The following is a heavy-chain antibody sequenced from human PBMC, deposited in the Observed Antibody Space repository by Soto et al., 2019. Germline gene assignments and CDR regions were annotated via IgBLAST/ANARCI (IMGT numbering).Heavy chain of an antibody. J-gene: IGHJ4*02. CDR2: SYFRGDT. Sequence: QVQLQESGPGLVKPSETLSLTCTVSRGPISDGDYYWTWISQHPGKGLEWIGHSYFRGDTYYNPSLKSRLTISLDPTKNQFSLKLTSMTAADTAVYYCAAGRSSWYQSFDHWGQGTLVTVSS. CDR3: AAGRSSWYQSFDH. CDR1: RGPISDGDYY. V-gene: IGHV4-31*03. D-gene: IGHD6-13*01.